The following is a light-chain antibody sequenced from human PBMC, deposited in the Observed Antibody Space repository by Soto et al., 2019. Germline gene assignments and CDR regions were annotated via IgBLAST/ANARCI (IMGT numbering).Light chain of an antibody. CDR1: SSDVGTYDL. Sequence: QSALTQPASVSGSPGQSVTISCTGSSSDVGTYDLVSWYQQHPGKAPKILIYEGTKRPSGVSNRFSGSKSGNTASLTISGLQAADEADYFCCSYAGFSTLVFGGGTKLTVL. CDR2: EGT. V-gene: IGLV2-23*01. CDR3: CSYAGFSTLV. J-gene: IGLJ3*02.